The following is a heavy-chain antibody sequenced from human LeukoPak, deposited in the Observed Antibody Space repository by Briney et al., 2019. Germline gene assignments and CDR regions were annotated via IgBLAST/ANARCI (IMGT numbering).Heavy chain of an antibody. Sequence: GGSLRLSCAASGFTVSSNYMSWVRQAPGKGLEWVSVIYSGGSTYYADSVKGRFTISRDNSKNTLYLQMNSLRAEDTAVYYCARTRRVGATRDAFDIWGQGTMVTVSS. V-gene: IGHV3-66*01. J-gene: IGHJ3*02. CDR1: GFTVSSNY. D-gene: IGHD1-26*01. CDR3: ARTRRVGATRDAFDI. CDR2: IYSGGST.